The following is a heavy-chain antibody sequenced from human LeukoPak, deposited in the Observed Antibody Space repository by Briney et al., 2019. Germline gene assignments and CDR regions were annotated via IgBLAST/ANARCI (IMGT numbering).Heavy chain of an antibody. CDR2: INHSGST. V-gene: IGHV4-34*01. Sequence: SETLSLTCAVYGGSFSSYYWSWIRQPPGKGLEWIGEINHSGSTNYNPSLKSRVAISVDTSKNQFSLNLRSVTAADTAVYYCARGGPPTVTRFDYWGQGTLVTVS. CDR1: GGSFSSYY. D-gene: IGHD4-17*01. CDR3: ARGGPPTVTRFDY. J-gene: IGHJ4*02.